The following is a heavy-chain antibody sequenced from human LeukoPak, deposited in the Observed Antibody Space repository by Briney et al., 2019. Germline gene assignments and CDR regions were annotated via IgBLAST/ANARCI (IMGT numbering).Heavy chain of an antibody. CDR1: GGSFSEYY. J-gene: IGHJ6*03. V-gene: IGHV4-34*01. D-gene: IGHD6-19*01. CDR2: INHSGST. CDR3: ARSRRLAVAGPSGYYYYYYMDV. Sequence: SETLSLTCAVYGGSFSEYYWSWIRQPPGKGLEWIGEINHSGSTNYNPSLKSRVTISVDTSKNQFSLKLSSVTAADTAVYYCARSRRLAVAGPSGYYYYYYMDVWGKGTTVTVSS.